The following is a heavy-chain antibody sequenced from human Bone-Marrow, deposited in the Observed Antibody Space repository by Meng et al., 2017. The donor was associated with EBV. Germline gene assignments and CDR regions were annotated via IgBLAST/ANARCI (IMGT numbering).Heavy chain of an antibody. V-gene: IGHV1-8*01. CDR2: IKPNSGNT. CDR1: GYTFSSYD. CDR3: ARMSY. J-gene: IGHJ4*02. Sequence: QVQLVQSGAEVKKPGASVKVSCRTSGYTFSSYDVNWVRQAPGQGPEWMGWIKPNSGNTGFAQKIQGRVSMTWDTYTSTAYMELRNLRSEDTAVYYCARMSYWGQGTLVTVSS.